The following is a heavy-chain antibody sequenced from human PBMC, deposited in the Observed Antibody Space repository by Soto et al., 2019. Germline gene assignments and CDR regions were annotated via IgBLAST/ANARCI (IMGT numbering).Heavy chain of an antibody. CDR3: ARVPDCSSTSCYGWGYYYYYGMDV. D-gene: IGHD2-2*01. J-gene: IGHJ6*02. Sequence: SETLSLTCAVSGGSISSSNWWSWVRQPPGKGLEWIGEIYHSGSTDYSPSLKSRVTISVDRSKNQFSLKLSSVTAADTAVYYCARVPDCSSTSCYGWGYYYYYGMDVWGQGTTVTVSS. CDR2: IYHSGST. V-gene: IGHV4-4*02. CDR1: GGSISSSNW.